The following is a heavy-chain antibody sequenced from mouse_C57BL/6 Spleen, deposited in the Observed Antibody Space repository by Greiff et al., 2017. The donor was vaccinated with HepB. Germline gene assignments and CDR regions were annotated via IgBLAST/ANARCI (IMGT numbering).Heavy chain of an antibody. J-gene: IGHJ2*01. CDR1: GFTFSSYG. Sequence: EVQRVESGGDLVKPGGSLKLSCAASGFTFSSYGMSWVRQTPEKRLEWVATISSGGSYTYYPDSVKGRFTISRDNAKNNLYLQMSSLKSEDTAMYYCARHRYDGSCLDYWGQGTLLTVSS. CDR2: ISSGGSYT. V-gene: IGHV5-6*01. CDR3: ARHRYDGSCLDY. D-gene: IGHD2-14*01.